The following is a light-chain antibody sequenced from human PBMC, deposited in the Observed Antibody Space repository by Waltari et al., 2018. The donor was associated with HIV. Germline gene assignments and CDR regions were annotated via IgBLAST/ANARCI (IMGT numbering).Light chain of an antibody. CDR3: QHLDSYPS. CDR1: RDIKSY. Sequence: DIQLTQSPSFLSASIGDIVTITCRASRDIKSYLAWYQQRPGKAPNLLPFASSTLHSVIPSRFSGSGSGTEFTLTITSLQPEDFATYFCQHLDSYPSFGAGTMVDIK. V-gene: IGKV1-9*01. J-gene: IGKJ4*02. CDR2: ASS.